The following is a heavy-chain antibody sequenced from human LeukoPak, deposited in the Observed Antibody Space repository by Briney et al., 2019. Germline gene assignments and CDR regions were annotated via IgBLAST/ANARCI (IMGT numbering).Heavy chain of an antibody. CDR3: ARGIPYYDFWSGPGDSPWFDP. D-gene: IGHD3-3*01. CDR2: IYYSGST. Sequence: SETLSLTCTVSGGSISSGDYYWSWIRQPPGKGLEWIGYIYYSGSTYYNPSLKSRVTISVDTPKNQFSLKLSSVTAADTAVYYCARGIPYYDFWSGPGDSPWFDPWGQGTLVTVSS. CDR1: GGSISSGDYY. V-gene: IGHV4-30-4*08. J-gene: IGHJ5*02.